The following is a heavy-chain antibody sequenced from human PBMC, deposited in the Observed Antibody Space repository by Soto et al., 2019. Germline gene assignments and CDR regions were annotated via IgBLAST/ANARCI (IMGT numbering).Heavy chain of an antibody. V-gene: IGHV2-5*01. CDR2: IYWNDDK. D-gene: IGHD6-13*01. J-gene: IGHJ4*02. CDR3: ARPPRGIAAFYFDY. CDR1: GFSLSTSGVG. Sequence: GPTLVNPTQTLTLTCTFSGFSLSTSGVGVGWIRQPPGKALEWLALIYWNDDKRYSPSLKSRLTIPKDTSKNQVVLTVTNMDPVDTATYYCARPPRGIAAFYFDYWGQGTLVTVSS.